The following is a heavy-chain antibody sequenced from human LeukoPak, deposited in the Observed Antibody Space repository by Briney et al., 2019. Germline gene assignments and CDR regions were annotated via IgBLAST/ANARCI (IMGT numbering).Heavy chain of an antibody. V-gene: IGHV1-8*01. CDR2: MNPNSGNT. Sequence: ASVKVSCKASGYTFTSYDINWVRQATGQGLEWMGWMNPNSGNTGYAQKFQGRVTMATDNSISTAYMELSSLTSEDTAVYYCARGGGYCSGGSCPYYFDYWGQGTLVTVSS. CDR1: GYTFTSYD. J-gene: IGHJ4*02. D-gene: IGHD2-15*01. CDR3: ARGGGYCSGGSCPYYFDY.